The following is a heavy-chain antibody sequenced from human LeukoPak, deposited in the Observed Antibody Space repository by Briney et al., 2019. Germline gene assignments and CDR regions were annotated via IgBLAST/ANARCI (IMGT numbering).Heavy chain of an antibody. D-gene: IGHD5/OR15-5a*01. CDR2: ISGSGGST. Sequence: GGSLRVSCAASGFTFSSYAMSWVRQAPGKGLEWVSAISGSGGSTYYADSVKGRFTISRDNSKNTLYLQMNSLRAEDTAVYYCAKVRDILYYFDYWGQGTLVTVSS. V-gene: IGHV3-23*01. J-gene: IGHJ4*02. CDR1: GFTFSSYA. CDR3: AKVRDILYYFDY.